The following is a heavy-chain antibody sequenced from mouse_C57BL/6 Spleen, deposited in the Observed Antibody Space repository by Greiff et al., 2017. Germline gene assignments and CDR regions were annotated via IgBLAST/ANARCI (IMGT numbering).Heavy chain of an antibody. CDR3: ARSLYYYSWGYFDV. CDR2: FNPGSGGT. J-gene: IGHJ1*03. V-gene: IGHV1-54*01. D-gene: IGHD1-1*01. CDR1: GYAFTNYL. Sequence: VQLQQSGAELVRPGTSVKVSCKASGYAFTNYLIEWVKQRPGQGLEWIGVFNPGSGGTNYNEKFKGKATLTADKSSSTAYMQLSSLTSEDSAVYFCARSLYYYSWGYFDVWGTGTTVTVSS.